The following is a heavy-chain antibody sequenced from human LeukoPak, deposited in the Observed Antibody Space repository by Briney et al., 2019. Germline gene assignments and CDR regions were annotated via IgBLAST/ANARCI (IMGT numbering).Heavy chain of an antibody. Sequence: ASVKVSCKASGYTFTGYYMHWVRQAPGQGPEWMGWINPNSGGTNYAQKLQGRVTMTRDTSISTAYMELSRLRSDDTAVYYCARNYYDSSDFYFDYWGQGTLVTVSS. CDR3: ARNYYDSSDFYFDY. CDR1: GYTFTGYY. J-gene: IGHJ4*02. CDR2: INPNSGGT. V-gene: IGHV1-2*02. D-gene: IGHD3-22*01.